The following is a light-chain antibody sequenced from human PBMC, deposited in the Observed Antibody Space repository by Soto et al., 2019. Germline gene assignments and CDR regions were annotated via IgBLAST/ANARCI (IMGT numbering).Light chain of an antibody. J-gene: IGLJ2*01. CDR2: EVS. V-gene: IGLV2-14*01. Sequence: QSALTQPASVSGSPGQSITISCTGTSSDVGRYNYVSWYQQYPGKAPKLIIFEVSIRPSGVSNRFSGSKSGTTASLTISGLSIEDEADYYCSSYTSRTSVVFGGGTKVTVL. CDR3: SSYTSRTSVV. CDR1: SSDVGRYNY.